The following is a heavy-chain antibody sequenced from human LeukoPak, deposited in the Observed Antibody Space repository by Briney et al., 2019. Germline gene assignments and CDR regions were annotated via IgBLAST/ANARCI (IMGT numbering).Heavy chain of an antibody. CDR3: ASDLHYAFDI. J-gene: IGHJ3*02. Sequence: GGSLRLSCAASGFTFSSYSMNWVRQAPGKGLEWVSYVGAIGSSTISYADSVMGRFTISRDNAKNSVFLQMNSLRAEDTAVYYCASDLHYAFDIWGQGTMVTVSS. CDR2: VGAIGSSTI. V-gene: IGHV3-48*01. CDR1: GFTFSSYS.